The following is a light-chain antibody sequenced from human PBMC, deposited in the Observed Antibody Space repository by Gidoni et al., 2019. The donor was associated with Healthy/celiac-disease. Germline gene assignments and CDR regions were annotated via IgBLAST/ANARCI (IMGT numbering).Light chain of an antibody. J-gene: IGKJ1*01. CDR2: KAS. Sequence: DIQMTQSPSTLSASVGDRVTIPCRASQSISSWLAWYQQKPGKAPKLLSYKASSLESGVPSRFSGSGSGTEFTLTISSLQPDGFATYYCQQYNSYWTFGQGTKVEIK. V-gene: IGKV1-5*03. CDR3: QQYNSYWT. CDR1: QSISSW.